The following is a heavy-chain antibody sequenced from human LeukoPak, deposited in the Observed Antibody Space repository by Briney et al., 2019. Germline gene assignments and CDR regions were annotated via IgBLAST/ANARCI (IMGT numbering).Heavy chain of an antibody. J-gene: IGHJ4*02. V-gene: IGHV3-48*01. CDR1: GFTFSSFG. CDR3: AKGHSSSEFDY. Sequence: GGSLRLSCAASGFTFSSFGMNWVRQAPGKGLEWVPYISSSSNTIYYADSVKGRFTISRDNAKNSLYLQMNSLRAEDTAVYYCAKGHSSSEFDYWGQGTLVTVSS. D-gene: IGHD6-13*01. CDR2: ISSSSNTI.